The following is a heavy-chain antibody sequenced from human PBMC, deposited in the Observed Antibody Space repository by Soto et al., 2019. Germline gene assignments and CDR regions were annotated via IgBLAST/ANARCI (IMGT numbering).Heavy chain of an antibody. V-gene: IGHV1-24*01. CDR1: GYSLTELS. CDR3: ARAPACVDCYTDIDY. Sequence: GASLKVSCKVSGYSLTELSMHWVRQASGKGLEWMGGLDPDNDETIYAQKFQGRVTMTEDTSADTAYMELSSLTYEDTAVYYCARAPACVDCYTDIDYWGQGTRVTVSS. D-gene: IGHD2-2*02. CDR2: LDPDNDET. J-gene: IGHJ4*02.